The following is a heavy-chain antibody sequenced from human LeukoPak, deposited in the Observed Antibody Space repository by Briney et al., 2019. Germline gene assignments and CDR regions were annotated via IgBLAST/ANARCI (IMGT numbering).Heavy chain of an antibody. V-gene: IGHV5-51*01. CDR3: ARHGAIKVAGAAKYSDH. CDR1: GYSFSSYW. D-gene: IGHD6-19*01. Sequence: GESLKISCKGSGYSFSSYWIGWVRQTPGKGLEWMGIIHAADSETTYSPSFQGQVIISVDKSISTAYLQWSRLKASDTAMYYCARHGAIKVAGAAKYSDHWGQGTLVTVSS. J-gene: IGHJ4*02. CDR2: IHAADSET.